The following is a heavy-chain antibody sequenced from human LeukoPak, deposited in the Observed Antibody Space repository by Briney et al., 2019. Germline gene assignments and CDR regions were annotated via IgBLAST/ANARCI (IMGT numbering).Heavy chain of an antibody. J-gene: IGHJ3*02. CDR3: ARQPTTVTTFAFDI. CDR1: GDTISTNY. V-gene: IGHV4-59*08. Sequence: SETLSLTCTVSGDTISTNYWSWIRQTPGKGLEWIGYIYYGGSTNYNPSHRSRVTISIDTSKNQFSLRLTSVTAADTAVYYCARQPTTVTTFAFDIWGQGTMVTVSS. D-gene: IGHD4-17*01. CDR2: IYYGGST.